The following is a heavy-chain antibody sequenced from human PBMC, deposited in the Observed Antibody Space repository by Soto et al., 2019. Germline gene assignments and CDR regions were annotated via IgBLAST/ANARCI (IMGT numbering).Heavy chain of an antibody. V-gene: IGHV3-15*07. D-gene: IGHD6-13*01. CDR2: IKSKTDGGTT. CDR3: TTDNIAAAGPGFVFYYGMDV. Sequence: GGSLRLSCAASGFTFSNAWMNWVRQAPGKGLEWVGRIKSKTDGGTTDYAAPVKGRFTISRDDSKNTLYLQMNSLKTEDTAVYYCTTDNIAAAGPGFVFYYGMDVWGQGTTVTVSS. J-gene: IGHJ6*02. CDR1: GFTFSNAW.